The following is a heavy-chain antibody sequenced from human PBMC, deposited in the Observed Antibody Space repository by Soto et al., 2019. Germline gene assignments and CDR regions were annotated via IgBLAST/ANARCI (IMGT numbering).Heavy chain of an antibody. Sequence: ASVKVSCKASGYTFTSYDINWVRQATGQGLEWMGWMNPNSGNTGYAQKFQGRVTMTRNTSISTAYMELSSLRSEDTAVYYCARGITIFGVVIVGYYYYGMDVWGQGTTVTV. CDR2: MNPNSGNT. D-gene: IGHD3-3*01. J-gene: IGHJ6*02. V-gene: IGHV1-8*01. CDR3: ARGITIFGVVIVGYYYYGMDV. CDR1: GYTFTSYD.